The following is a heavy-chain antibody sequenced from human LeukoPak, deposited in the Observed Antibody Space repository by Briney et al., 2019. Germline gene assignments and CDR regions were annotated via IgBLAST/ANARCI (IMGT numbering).Heavy chain of an antibody. CDR2: ISYDGSNK. V-gene: IGHV3-30-3*01. CDR3: ARDQQQWLVGASFDY. D-gene: IGHD6-19*01. Sequence: GGSLRLSCAASGFTFSSYAMHWVRQAPGKGLEWVAVISYDGSNKYYADSVKGRFTISRDNAKNSLYLQMNSLRAEDTALYYCARDQQQWLVGASFDYWGQGTLVTVSS. CDR1: GFTFSSYA. J-gene: IGHJ4*02.